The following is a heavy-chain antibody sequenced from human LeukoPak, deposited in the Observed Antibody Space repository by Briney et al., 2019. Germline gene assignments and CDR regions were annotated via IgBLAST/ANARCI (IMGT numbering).Heavy chain of an antibody. J-gene: IGHJ4*02. D-gene: IGHD6-13*01. V-gene: IGHV3-53*01. Sequence: GGSLRLSCAASGFTVSSNYMSWVRQAPGKGLEWVSLIYSGGSTYFADSVKGRFTISRDNSKNTLYLQMNSLRAEDTALYYCARVPVASWIQLDSWGQGTLVTVSS. CDR1: GFTVSSNY. CDR3: ARVPVASWIQLDS. CDR2: IYSGGST.